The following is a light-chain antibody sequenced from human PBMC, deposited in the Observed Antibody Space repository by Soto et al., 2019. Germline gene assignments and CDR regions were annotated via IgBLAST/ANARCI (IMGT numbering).Light chain of an antibody. J-gene: IGKJ1*01. V-gene: IGKV1-9*01. CDR2: AAS. CDR1: QGISSY. CDR3: QQYNSYSWT. Sequence: IQLTQSPSSLSASVGDRVTITCRASQGISSYLAWYQQKPGKAPKLLIYAASTLQSGVPSRFSGSGSGTDFTLTISSLQPDDFATYYCQQYNSYSWTFGQGTNVDIK.